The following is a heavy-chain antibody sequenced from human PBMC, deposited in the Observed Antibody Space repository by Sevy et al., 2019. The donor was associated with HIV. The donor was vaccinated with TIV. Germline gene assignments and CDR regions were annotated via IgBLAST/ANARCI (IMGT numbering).Heavy chain of an antibody. CDR1: GGSISSGSYY. D-gene: IGHD3-10*01. J-gene: IGHJ4*02. V-gene: IGHV4-61*02. CDR3: ARSWAMVRGVKGSSHFDY. CDR2: IYTSGST. Sequence: SETLSLTCTVSGGSISSGSYYWSWIRQPAGKGLEWIGRIYTSGSTNYNPSLKSRDTISVDTSKNHFSLKLSSVTAADTAVYYCARSWAMVRGVKGSSHFDYWGQGTLVTVSS.